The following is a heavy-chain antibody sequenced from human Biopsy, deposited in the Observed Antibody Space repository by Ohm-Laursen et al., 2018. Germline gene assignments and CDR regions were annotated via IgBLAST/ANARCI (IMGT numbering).Heavy chain of an antibody. V-gene: IGHV1-69*04. J-gene: IGHJ6*02. Sequence: GASVNVSCTASGDTFTTSAISWVRQVPGQGLDWMGRIIPILGTVDYGQNFQGRVTIRAATSTTFLELTSLRYDDTAVYYCTSGDIGGIGLDVWGLGTTVTVSS. D-gene: IGHD3-10*01. CDR1: GDTFTTSA. CDR2: IIPILGTV. CDR3: TSGDIGGIGLDV.